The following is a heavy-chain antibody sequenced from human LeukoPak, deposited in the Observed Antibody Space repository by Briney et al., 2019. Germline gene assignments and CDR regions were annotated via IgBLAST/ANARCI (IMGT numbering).Heavy chain of an antibody. V-gene: IGHV4-4*02. J-gene: IGHJ4*02. CDR2: IYHSGST. Sequence: SGTLPLTCAVSGGSISSSNWWSWVRQPPGKGLEWIGEIYHSGSTNYNPSLKSRVTISVDTSKNQFSLKLSSVTAADTAVYYCARGRIAAASDYWGQGTLVTVSS. D-gene: IGHD6-13*01. CDR3: ARGRIAAASDY. CDR1: GGSISSSNW.